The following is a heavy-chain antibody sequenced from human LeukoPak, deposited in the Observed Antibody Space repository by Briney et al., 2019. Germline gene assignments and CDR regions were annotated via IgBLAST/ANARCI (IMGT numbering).Heavy chain of an antibody. Sequence: PGGSLRLSGAASGFTFSDYYMSWVRQAPGKGLEWVANIKQDGSEKYYVDSVKGRFTISRDNAKNSLYLQMNSLRAEDTAVYYCARDIAVAGTSDYWGQGTLVTVSS. CDR2: IKQDGSEK. CDR3: ARDIAVAGTSDY. D-gene: IGHD6-19*01. V-gene: IGHV3-7*01. CDR1: GFTFSDYY. J-gene: IGHJ4*02.